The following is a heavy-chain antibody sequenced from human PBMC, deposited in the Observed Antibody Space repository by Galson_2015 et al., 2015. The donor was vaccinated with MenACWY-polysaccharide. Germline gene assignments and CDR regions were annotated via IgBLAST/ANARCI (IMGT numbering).Heavy chain of an antibody. Sequence: SLRLSCAASGLSFRSYGMHWVRQAPGKGLEWVAVMSYDGSNKYYIDSVGGRFTISKDNSKNTLYLQMDSLRIEDTAVYYCAKGAADSDYWGQGTLVTVSS. CDR1: GLSFRSYG. V-gene: IGHV3-30*18. D-gene: IGHD2-15*01. CDR3: AKGAADSDY. CDR2: MSYDGSNK. J-gene: IGHJ4*02.